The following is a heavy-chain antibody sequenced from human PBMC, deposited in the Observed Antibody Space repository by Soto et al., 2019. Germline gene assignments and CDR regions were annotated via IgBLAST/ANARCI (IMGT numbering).Heavy chain of an antibody. CDR3: ARAAYSSSAPNYYYGMDV. J-gene: IGHJ6*02. CDR1: GFTFSSYS. D-gene: IGHD6-6*01. Sequence: GGSLRLSCAASGFTFSSYSMNWVRQAPGKGLEWVSSISSSSSYIYYADSVKGRFTISRDNAKNSLYLQMNSLRAEDTAVYYCARAAYSSSAPNYYYGMDVWGQGTTVTVPS. V-gene: IGHV3-21*01. CDR2: ISSSSSYI.